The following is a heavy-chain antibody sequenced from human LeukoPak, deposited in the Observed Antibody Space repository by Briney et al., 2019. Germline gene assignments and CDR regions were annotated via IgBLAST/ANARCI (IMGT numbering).Heavy chain of an antibody. CDR3: ARDYSSPGEYYYMDV. Sequence: GGSLRLSCAASGFTVSSNYMSWVRQAPGKGLEWGSVIYSGGSTYYADSVKGRFTISRDNSKNTLYLQMNSLRAEDTAVYYCARDYSSPGEYYYMDVWGKGTTVTVSS. CDR2: IYSGGST. D-gene: IGHD6-13*01. J-gene: IGHJ6*03. V-gene: IGHV3-53*01. CDR1: GFTVSSNY.